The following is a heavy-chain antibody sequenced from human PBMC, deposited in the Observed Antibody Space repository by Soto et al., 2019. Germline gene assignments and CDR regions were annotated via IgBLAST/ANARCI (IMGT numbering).Heavy chain of an antibody. CDR3: ARDTPAYCGGDCSFDY. CDR1: GFTFSSYA. Sequence: QVQLVESGGGVVQPGRSLRLSCAASGFTFSSYAMHWVRQAPGKGLEWVAVISYDGSNKYYADSVKGRFTISRDNSKNTLYLQMNSLRAEDTALYYCARDTPAYCGGDCSFDYWGQGTLVTVSS. V-gene: IGHV3-30-3*01. CDR2: ISYDGSNK. J-gene: IGHJ4*02. D-gene: IGHD2-21*02.